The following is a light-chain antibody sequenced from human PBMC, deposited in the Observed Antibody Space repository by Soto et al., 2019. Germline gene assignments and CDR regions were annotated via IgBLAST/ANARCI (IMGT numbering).Light chain of an antibody. CDR1: QSIGTS. CDR3: QQSYSTPPT. CDR2: GIF. Sequence: DIQMTQSPSSLSASIGDRVTITCRASQSIGTSLNWYQQKPGKAPKLLIDGIFNLQGGVPSRFSGSGSGTDFALTISSLQPEDFAVYYCQQSYSTPPTFGQGTEVEMK. J-gene: IGKJ2*01. V-gene: IGKV1-39*01.